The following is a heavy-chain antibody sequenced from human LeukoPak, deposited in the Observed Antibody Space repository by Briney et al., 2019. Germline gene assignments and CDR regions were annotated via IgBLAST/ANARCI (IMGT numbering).Heavy chain of an antibody. V-gene: IGHV1-18*01. CDR3: ARATPYDSSGYYYLYYYGMDV. J-gene: IGHJ6*02. D-gene: IGHD3-22*01. CDR1: GYTFTSYG. CDR2: ISAYNGNT. Sequence: ASVKVSCKASGYTFTSYGISWVRQGPGQGLEWMGWISAYNGNTNYAQKLQGRVTMTTDTSTSTAYMELRSLRSDDTAVYYCARATPYDSSGYYYLYYYGMDVWGQGTTVTVSS.